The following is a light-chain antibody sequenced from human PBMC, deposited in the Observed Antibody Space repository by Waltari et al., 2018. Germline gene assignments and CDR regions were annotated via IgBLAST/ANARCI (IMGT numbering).Light chain of an antibody. Sequence: QSALTQPASVSGSPGQSITISCTGTSSDVGGYNYVSWYQQHPGKAPKLMIYEVSNRPSGASTRFSGSKSGNTASLTISGLQAEDEGDYYCSSYTSSNTLVFGGGTKLTVL. V-gene: IGLV2-14*01. CDR1: SSDVGGYNY. CDR3: SSYTSSNTLV. J-gene: IGLJ3*02. CDR2: EVS.